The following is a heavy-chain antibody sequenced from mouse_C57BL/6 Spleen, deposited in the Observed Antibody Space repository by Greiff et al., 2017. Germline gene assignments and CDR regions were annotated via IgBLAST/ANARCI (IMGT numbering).Heavy chain of an antibody. CDR2: IHPNIGST. CDR3: ARDEGGARDY. V-gene: IGHV1-64*01. D-gene: IGHD1-1*02. J-gene: IGHJ2*01. CDR1: GYTFTSYW. Sequence: QVQLQQPGAELVKPGASVTLSCKASGYTFTSYWMPWVKRRPGQGLAWIGLIHPNIGSTNYNEKFKSKATLTVDKSSSTAYMQLSSLTSEDSAVYYCARDEGGARDYWGQGTTLTVSS.